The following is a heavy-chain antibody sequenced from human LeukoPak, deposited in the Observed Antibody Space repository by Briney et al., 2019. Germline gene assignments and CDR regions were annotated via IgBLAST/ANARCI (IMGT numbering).Heavy chain of an antibody. J-gene: IGHJ4*02. CDR1: GFTFSNYA. V-gene: IGHV3-23*01. CDR2: IGGNGIT. CDR3: ARGAPYYYGSGRNLKYYFDY. D-gene: IGHD3-10*01. Sequence: GGSLRLSCAASGFTFSNYAMSWVRQAPGKGLEWVSGIGGNGITSYADSVKGRFTISRDNSKNTLYLQMNSLRAEDTAVYYCARGAPYYYGSGRNLKYYFDYWGQGTLVTVSS.